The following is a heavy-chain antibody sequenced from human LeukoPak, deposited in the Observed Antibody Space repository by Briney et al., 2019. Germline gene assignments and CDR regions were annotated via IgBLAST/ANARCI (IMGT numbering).Heavy chain of an antibody. Sequence: PGGSLRLSCAASGFTFSTYRMNWVRQAPGKGLGWVSSISSRGSYIYYADSVKGRFTISRDNAKSSLYLRMNSLRAEDTAVYYCARDLSSAWYYQFDYWGQGTLVTVSS. CDR1: GFTFSTYR. J-gene: IGHJ4*02. V-gene: IGHV3-21*01. CDR2: ISSRGSYI. D-gene: IGHD6-19*01. CDR3: ARDLSSAWYYQFDY.